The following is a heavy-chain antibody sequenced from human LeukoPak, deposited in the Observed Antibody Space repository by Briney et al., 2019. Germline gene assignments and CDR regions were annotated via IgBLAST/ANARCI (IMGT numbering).Heavy chain of an antibody. CDR3: ARDGGYCSGGTCYSTY. D-gene: IGHD2-15*01. V-gene: IGHV3-7*03. Sequence: GGSLRLSCEASAFTFSSYWMTWVRQAPGEGLEWVASIKQDGSEKYYVDSVKGRFIISRDNAKNSLYLQMNSLRAEDTAVYYCARDGGYCSGGTCYSTYWGQGTLVTVSS. CDR2: IKQDGSEK. J-gene: IGHJ4*02. CDR1: AFTFSSYW.